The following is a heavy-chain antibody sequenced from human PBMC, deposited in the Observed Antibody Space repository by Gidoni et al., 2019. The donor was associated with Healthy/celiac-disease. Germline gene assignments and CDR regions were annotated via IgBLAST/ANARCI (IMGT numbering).Heavy chain of an antibody. D-gene: IGHD2-8*01. CDR3: ASRPVDIVLMVYASHFDY. V-gene: IGHV4-39*01. Sequence: QLQLQESGPGLVKPSETLSLTCTVSGGSISSSSYYWGWIRQPPGKGLEWIGSIYYSGSTYYNPSLKSRVTISVDTSKNQFSLKLSSVTAADTAVYYCASRPVDIVLMVYASHFDYWGQGTLVTVSS. J-gene: IGHJ4*02. CDR2: IYYSGST. CDR1: GGSISSSSYY.